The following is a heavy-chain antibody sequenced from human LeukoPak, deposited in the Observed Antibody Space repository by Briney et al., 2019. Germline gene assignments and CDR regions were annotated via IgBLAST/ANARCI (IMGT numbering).Heavy chain of an antibody. J-gene: IGHJ5*02. Sequence: GGSLRLSCAASGFTFSSYSMNWVRQAPGKGLEWVSSISSSSSYIYYADPVKGRFTISRDNAKNSLYLQMNSLRAEDTAVYYCARDRGIAASNWFDPWGQGTLVTVSS. CDR1: GFTFSSYS. V-gene: IGHV3-21*01. CDR2: ISSSSSYI. CDR3: ARDRGIAASNWFDP. D-gene: IGHD6-13*01.